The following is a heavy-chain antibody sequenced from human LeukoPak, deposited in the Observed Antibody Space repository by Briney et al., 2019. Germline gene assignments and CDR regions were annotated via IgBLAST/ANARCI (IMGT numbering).Heavy chain of an antibody. J-gene: IGHJ4*02. V-gene: IGHV4-59*01. CDR2: IYYSGST. CDR1: GGSISSYY. CDR3: ARAHPHFDY. Sequence: SETLSLTCTVSGGSISSYYWSWIRQPPGKGLEWIGYIYYSGSTNYNPSLKSRVTISADTSKNQFSLKLSSVTAADTAVYYCARAHPHFDYWGQGTLVTVSS.